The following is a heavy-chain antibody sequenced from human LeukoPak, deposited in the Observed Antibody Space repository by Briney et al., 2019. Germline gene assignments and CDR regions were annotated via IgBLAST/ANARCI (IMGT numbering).Heavy chain of an antibody. CDR2: IYSGGST. J-gene: IGHJ4*02. CDR3: ARDRRYSSSSIDY. CDR1: GFTVSSNY. D-gene: IGHD6-13*01. Sequence: GGSLRLSCAASGFTVSSNYMSWVRQAPGKGPEWVSVIYSGGSTYYADSVKGRFTISRDNSKITLYLQMNSLRAEDTAVYYCARDRRYSSSSIDYWGQGTLVTVSS. V-gene: IGHV3-66*01.